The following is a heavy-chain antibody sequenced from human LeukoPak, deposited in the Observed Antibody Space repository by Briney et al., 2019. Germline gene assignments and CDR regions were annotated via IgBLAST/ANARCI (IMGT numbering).Heavy chain of an antibody. CDR2: ISSSSSYI. CDR1: GFTFSSYS. CDR3: ARDWVAVAGTVYNDY. D-gene: IGHD6-19*01. Sequence: GGSLRLSCAASGFTFSSYSMNWVRQAPGKGLEWVSSISSSSSYIYYADSVKGRFTISRDNAKNSLYLQMNSLRAEDTAVYYCARDWVAVAGTVYNDYWGQGTLVTVSS. V-gene: IGHV3-21*01. J-gene: IGHJ4*02.